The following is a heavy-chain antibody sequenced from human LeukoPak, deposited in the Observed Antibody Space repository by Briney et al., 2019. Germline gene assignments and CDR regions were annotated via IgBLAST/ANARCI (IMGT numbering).Heavy chain of an antibody. D-gene: IGHD2-15*01. CDR1: GYSFTSYW. Sequence: GESLKISCKGSGYSFTSYWIGWVRQMPGKGLEWMGIIYPGDSDTRYSPSFQGQVTISADKSISTAYLQWSSLKASDTAMYYCARLRSDIGVVVAARYFDYWGQGTLVTVSS. CDR2: IYPGDSDT. CDR3: ARLRSDIGVVVAARYFDY. V-gene: IGHV5-51*01. J-gene: IGHJ4*02.